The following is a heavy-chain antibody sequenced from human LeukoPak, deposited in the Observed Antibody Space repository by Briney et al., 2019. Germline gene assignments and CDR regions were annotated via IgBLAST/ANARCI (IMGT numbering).Heavy chain of an antibody. Sequence: PGGSLRLSCAASGFTFGDYFRTWIRQAPGKGLEWVSYISSSGNTIYYADSVKGRFTISRDNVKNSLYLQVNSLRAEDTAVYYCASGYSSSWYAFDIWGQGTMVTVSS. CDR1: GFTFGDYF. CDR2: ISSSGNTI. CDR3: ASGYSSSWYAFDI. V-gene: IGHV3-11*04. J-gene: IGHJ3*02. D-gene: IGHD6-13*01.